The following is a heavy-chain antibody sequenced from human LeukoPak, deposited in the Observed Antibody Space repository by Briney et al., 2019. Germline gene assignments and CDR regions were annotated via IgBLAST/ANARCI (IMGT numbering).Heavy chain of an antibody. D-gene: IGHD3-16*01. J-gene: IGHJ3*01. CDR3: ARDTRLVF. Sequence: ASVRVSCKTSGYSFTAYYNHWVRQAPGQGLEWMGSINPYSGDPIYAQRFQGRVTFTRDTSISTAYMQLTRLRSDDTAVYYCARDTRLVFWGQGTLVAVSS. CDR2: INPYSGDP. CDR1: GYSFTAYY. V-gene: IGHV1-2*02.